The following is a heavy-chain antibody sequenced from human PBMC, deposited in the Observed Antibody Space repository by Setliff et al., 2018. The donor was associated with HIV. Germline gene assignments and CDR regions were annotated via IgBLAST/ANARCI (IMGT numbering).Heavy chain of an antibody. J-gene: IGHJ4*02. Sequence: GESLKISCAASGFTFSSYGMHWVRQAPGKGLEWVAVISYDGSDKYYADSVKGRFTISRDNSKNTVYLQMNSLRPEDTAVYYCAREHDSLTGYSFDFWGQGTLVTVSS. D-gene: IGHD3-9*01. CDR2: ISYDGSDK. V-gene: IGHV3-30*19. CDR1: GFTFSSYG. CDR3: AREHDSLTGYSFDF.